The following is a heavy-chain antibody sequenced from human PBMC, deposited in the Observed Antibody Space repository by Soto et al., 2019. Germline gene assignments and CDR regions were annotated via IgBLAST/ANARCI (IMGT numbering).Heavy chain of an antibody. V-gene: IGHV1-3*01. J-gene: IGHJ3*01. CDR2: VNPSNGYT. CDR3: ARRLSAFDV. Sequence: ASVKVTCKTSGYTYLNYAIHWVRQAPGQGLEWMGWVNPSNGYTRYSENFQARLSLTRDTSANTAYMELTSLRSEDTAVYYCARRLSAFDVWGQGTVVTVSS. CDR1: GYTYLNYA.